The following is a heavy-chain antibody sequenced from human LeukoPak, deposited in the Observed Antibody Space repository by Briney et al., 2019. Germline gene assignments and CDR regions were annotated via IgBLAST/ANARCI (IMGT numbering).Heavy chain of an antibody. CDR2: IYYSGST. J-gene: IGHJ3*02. Sequence: PSETLSLTCTVSGGSISSYYWSWIRQPPGKGLEWIGYIYYSGSTNYNPSLKSRVTISIDMSKNEFSLKLRSVTAADTAVYYCARPPMVTTLRGFDIWGQGTMVTVSS. V-gene: IGHV4-59*08. CDR3: ARPPMVTTLRGFDI. CDR1: GGSISSYY. D-gene: IGHD4-17*01.